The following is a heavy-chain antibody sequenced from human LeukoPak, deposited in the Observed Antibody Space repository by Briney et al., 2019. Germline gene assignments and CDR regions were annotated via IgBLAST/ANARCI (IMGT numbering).Heavy chain of an antibody. CDR2: ISSSSSYI. V-gene: IGHV3-21*01. J-gene: IGHJ5*02. CDR3: ARDSVKMVVPAAILDWFDP. CDR1: GFTFSSYS. D-gene: IGHD2-2*02. Sequence: GGSLRLSCAASGFTFSSYSMNWVRQAPGKGLEWVSSISSSSSYIYYADSVKGRFTISRDNAKNSLYLQTNSLRAEDTAVYYCARDSVKMVVPAAILDWFDPWGQGTLVTVSS.